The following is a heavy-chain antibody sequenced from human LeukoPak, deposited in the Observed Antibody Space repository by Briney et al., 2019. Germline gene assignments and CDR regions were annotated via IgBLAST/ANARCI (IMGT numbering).Heavy chain of an antibody. CDR1: GFTFNSHS. Sequence: GGSLRLSCVASGFTFNSHSMNWVRQTPGKGLEWISYISSSSSTIYYADSAKGRFTISRDNAKNSLFLQMGSLRDGDTAVYYCTRGYYYDSSAYYYEGDYWGQGTLVTVSS. CDR3: TRGYYYDSSAYYYEGDY. V-gene: IGHV3-48*02. D-gene: IGHD3-22*01. J-gene: IGHJ4*02. CDR2: ISSSSSTI.